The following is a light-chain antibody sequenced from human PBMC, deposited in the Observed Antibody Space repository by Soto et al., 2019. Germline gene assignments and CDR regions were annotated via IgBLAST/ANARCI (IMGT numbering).Light chain of an antibody. CDR2: IAS. CDR1: QGISNY. J-gene: IGKJ4*01. CDR3: QYLNSFPLT. Sequence: IRWTPSPCSLPPPIGDRVPITFRASQGISNYLAWYQQKPGKAPKLLIYIASTLQGGVPSRFSGSGSGTDFSLTISSLQPEDVATYYCQYLNSFPLTFGGGTKVDIK. V-gene: IGKV1-9*01.